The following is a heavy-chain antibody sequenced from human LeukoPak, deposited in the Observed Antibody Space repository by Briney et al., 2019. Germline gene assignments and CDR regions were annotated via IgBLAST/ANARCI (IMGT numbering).Heavy chain of an antibody. J-gene: IGHJ3*02. D-gene: IGHD3-22*01. V-gene: IGHV3-66*01. CDR3: ASNTYYYEDGAFDI. CDR1: GFTVSSNY. Sequence: PGGSLRLSCAASGFTVSSNYMSWVRQAPGKGLEWVSVIYSGGSTYYADSVKGRFTISRDNSKNTLYLQMNSLRAEDTAVYYCASNTYYYEDGAFDIWGQGTTVTVSS. CDR2: IYSGGST.